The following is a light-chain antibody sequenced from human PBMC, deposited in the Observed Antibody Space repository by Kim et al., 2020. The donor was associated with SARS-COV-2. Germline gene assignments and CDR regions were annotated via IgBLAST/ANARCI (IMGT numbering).Light chain of an antibody. J-gene: IGLJ2*01. Sequence: SYELTQPPSVSVSPGQTASITCSGYLEKYYVSWYQQKPGQSPMMVIYQDDKRPSGIPERFSASNSDNTATLTISGTQAMDEADYYCQAWASFSPVVFGGGTQLTVL. CDR1: LEKYY. CDR2: QDD. CDR3: QAWASFSPVV. V-gene: IGLV3-1*01.